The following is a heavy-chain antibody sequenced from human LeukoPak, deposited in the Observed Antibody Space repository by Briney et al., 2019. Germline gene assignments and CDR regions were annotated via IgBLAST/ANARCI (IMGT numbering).Heavy chain of an antibody. CDR3: ARAGCSSTSCFKQVGMDV. Sequence: GGSLRLSCAASGFTFSSYAMHWVRQAPGKGLEWVAVISYDGSNKYYADSVKGRFTISRDNSKNTLYLQMNSLRAEDTAVYYCARAGCSSTSCFKQVGMDVWGQGTTVTVSS. D-gene: IGHD2-2*01. V-gene: IGHV3-30-3*01. J-gene: IGHJ6*02. CDR2: ISYDGSNK. CDR1: GFTFSSYA.